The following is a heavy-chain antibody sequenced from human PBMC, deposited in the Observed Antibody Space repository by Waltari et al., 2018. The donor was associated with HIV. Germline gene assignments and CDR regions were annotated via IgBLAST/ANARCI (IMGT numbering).Heavy chain of an antibody. CDR2: ISGSGGNT. J-gene: IGHJ6*02. V-gene: IGHV3-23*01. Sequence: SCAASGFTFSNYGMNWVRQAPGKGLEWVSAISGSGGNTYYADSLKGRFTISRDNSKNTLYLQMNSLRAEDTAVYFCVKEHQYSHTWYSYYGMDVWGQGTTVTVSS. D-gene: IGHD6-13*01. CDR1: GFTFSNYG. CDR3: VKEHQYSHTWYSYYGMDV.